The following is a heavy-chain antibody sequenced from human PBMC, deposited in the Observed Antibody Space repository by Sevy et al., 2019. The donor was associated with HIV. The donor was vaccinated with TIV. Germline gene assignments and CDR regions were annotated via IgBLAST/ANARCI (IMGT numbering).Heavy chain of an antibody. CDR1: GFTFSSYG. D-gene: IGHD4-4*01. CDR3: AKDVGDYSNYYYYYYGMDV. J-gene: IGHJ6*02. CDR2: ISYDGSNK. V-gene: IGHV3-30*18. Sequence: GGSLRLSCAASGFTFSSYGMHWVRQAPGKGLEWVAVISYDGSNKYYADSVKGRFTISRDNSKKTLYLQMNSLRAEDTAVYYCAKDVGDYSNYYYYYYGMDVWGQGTTVTVSS.